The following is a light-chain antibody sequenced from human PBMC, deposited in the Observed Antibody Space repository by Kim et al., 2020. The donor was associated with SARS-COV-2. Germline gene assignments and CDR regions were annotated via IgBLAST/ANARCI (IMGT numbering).Light chain of an antibody. CDR1: QSVVSSY. V-gene: IGKV3-20*01. J-gene: IGKJ1*01. CDR3: HHYGSAPQT. CDR2: GAS. Sequence: PGERATLSCRASQSVVSSYLAWHQQKPGQAPRLLIYGASRRATGIPDRFSGSGSGTDFTLTISRLEPEDSAVYYCHHYGSAPQTFGQGTKVDIK.